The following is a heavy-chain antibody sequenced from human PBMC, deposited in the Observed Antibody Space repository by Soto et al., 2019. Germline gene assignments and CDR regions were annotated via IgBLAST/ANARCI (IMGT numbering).Heavy chain of an antibody. D-gene: IGHD7-27*01. CDR3: ARGTGDMDV. CDR2: INHSGST. J-gene: IGHJ6*02. V-gene: IGHV4-34*01. Sequence: SETLSLTCAVYGGSFSGYYWSWIRQPPGKGLEWIGEINHSGSTNYNPSLKSRVTISVDTSKNQFSLKLSSVTAADTAVYYCARGTGDMDVWGQGTTVTVSS. CDR1: GGSFSGYY.